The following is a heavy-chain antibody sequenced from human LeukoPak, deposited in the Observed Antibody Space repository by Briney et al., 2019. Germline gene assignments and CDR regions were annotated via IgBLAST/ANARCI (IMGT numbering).Heavy chain of an antibody. J-gene: IGHJ4*02. D-gene: IGHD1-26*01. Sequence: GGSLRLSCAASGFTFSSYWMHWVRQAPGKGLMWVSRINSDGSSTSYADSVKGRFTISRDNAKNTLYLQMNSLRAEDTAVYYCARVIVGATPFPFDYWGQGTLVTVSS. CDR3: ARVIVGATPFPFDY. V-gene: IGHV3-74*01. CDR1: GFTFSSYW. CDR2: INSDGSST.